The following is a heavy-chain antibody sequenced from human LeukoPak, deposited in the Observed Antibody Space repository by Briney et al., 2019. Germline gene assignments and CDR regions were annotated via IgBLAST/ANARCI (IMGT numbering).Heavy chain of an antibody. CDR3: ARDAYDSSGYLYYFDY. CDR1: GGSISSYY. J-gene: IGHJ4*02. CDR2: IYASGST. V-gene: IGHV4-4*07. Sequence: PSETLSLTCTVSGGSISSYYWSWIRQPAGKGLEWIGRIYASGSTNYNPSLKSRVTMSVDTSKNQFSLKLNSVTAADTAVYFCARDAYDSSGYLYYFDYWGQGTLVTVSS. D-gene: IGHD3-22*01.